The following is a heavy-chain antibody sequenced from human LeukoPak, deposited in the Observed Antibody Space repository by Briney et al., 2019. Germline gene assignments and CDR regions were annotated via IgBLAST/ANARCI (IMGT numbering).Heavy chain of an antibody. CDR1: GGSISSYY. D-gene: IGHD3-22*01. CDR2: IYYSGST. V-gene: IGHV4-59*01. Sequence: SETLSLTCTVSGGSISSYYWSWIRQPPGKGLEWIGYIYYSGSTNYNPSLKSRVTISVDTSKDQFSLKLSSVTAADTAVYYCAGTYYYDSSGYYHYSLWGQGTLVTVSS. CDR3: AGTYYYDSSGYYHYSL. J-gene: IGHJ4*02.